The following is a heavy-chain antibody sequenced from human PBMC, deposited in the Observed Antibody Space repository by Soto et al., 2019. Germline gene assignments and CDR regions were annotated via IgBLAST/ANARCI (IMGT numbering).Heavy chain of an antibody. CDR1: GFTFRGHD. CDR2: ISYDGGHQ. Sequence: GVSLRLSCAASGFTFRGHDKYWVRQAPGRGLEWVARISYDGGHQCYVDSVRGRFTISRDNSNNTLDLEMNSLRAEDTATYFCVRLTSYYFDGEDNRLGDVWGQGTTDAVSS. CDR3: VRLTSYYFDGEDNRLGDV. V-gene: IGHV3-33*05. J-gene: IGHJ6*02. D-gene: IGHD3-22*01.